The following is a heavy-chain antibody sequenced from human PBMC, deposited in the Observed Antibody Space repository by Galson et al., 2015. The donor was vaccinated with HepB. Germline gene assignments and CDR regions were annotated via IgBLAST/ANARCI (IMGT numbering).Heavy chain of an antibody. Sequence: SVKVSCKASGDTFSNFAISWLRQAPGQGLEWMGGIIPIFATTNYAQKFHCRVTITADESTSTAYMELSSLRSEDTAVYYCARELAGISVAAKNNWFDPWGQGTLVTVSS. CDR1: GDTFSNFA. CDR2: IIPIFATT. D-gene: IGHD6-19*01. V-gene: IGHV1-69*13. J-gene: IGHJ5*02. CDR3: ARELAGISVAAKNNWFDP.